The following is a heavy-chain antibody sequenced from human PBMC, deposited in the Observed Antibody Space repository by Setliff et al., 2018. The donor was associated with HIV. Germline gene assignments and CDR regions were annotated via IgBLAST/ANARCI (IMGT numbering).Heavy chain of an antibody. V-gene: IGHV1-46*01. CDR2: IDPSGESI. J-gene: IGHJ3*02. CDR1: GDSLSSQY. CDR3: VSPMRVSQAFDI. Sequence: ASVKVSCKASGDSLSSQYFHWVRQAPGQGPEWMGIIDPSGESINYTRRFQGRVTMTRDTSTNTVYMELSSLTSGDTAMYYCVSPMRVSQAFDIWGQGTMVTVSS.